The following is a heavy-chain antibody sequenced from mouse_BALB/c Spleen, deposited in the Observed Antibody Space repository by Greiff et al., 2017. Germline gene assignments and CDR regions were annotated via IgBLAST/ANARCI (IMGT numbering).Heavy chain of an antibody. V-gene: IGHV1-15*01. CDR3: TINYCGSPPWYFDV. CDR2: IDPETGGT. D-gene: IGHD1-1*01. J-gene: IGHJ1*01. Sequence: QVQLQQSGAELVRPGASVTLSCKASGYTFTDYEMHWVKQTPVHGLEWIGAIDPETGGTAYNQKFKGKATLTADKSSSTAYMELRSLTSEDSAVYYCTINYCGSPPWYFDVWGAGTTVTVSS. CDR1: GYTFTDYE.